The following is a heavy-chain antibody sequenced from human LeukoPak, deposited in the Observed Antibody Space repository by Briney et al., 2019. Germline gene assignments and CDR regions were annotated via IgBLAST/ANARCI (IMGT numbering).Heavy chain of an antibody. V-gene: IGHV3-21*01. CDR2: ISSSSSYI. J-gene: IGHJ4*02. D-gene: IGHD6-19*01. Sequence: GGSLRLSCAASGFTFSSYSMNWVRQAPGKELEWVSSISSSSSYIYYADSVKGRFTISRDNAKNSLYLQMNSLRAEDTAVYYCARAVAGYFDYWGQGTLVTVSS. CDR3: ARAVAGYFDY. CDR1: GFTFSSYS.